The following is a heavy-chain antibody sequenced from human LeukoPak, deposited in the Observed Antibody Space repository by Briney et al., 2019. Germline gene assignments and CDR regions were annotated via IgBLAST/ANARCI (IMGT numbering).Heavy chain of an antibody. J-gene: IGHJ3*02. Sequence: NPSETLSLTCAVYGGSFSGYYWSWIRQPPGKGLEWIGEINHSGSTYYNPSLQSRVTISVDTSTNQFSLKLSSVTAADTAVYFCAREARVDRAFDIWGQGTMVTVSA. CDR3: AREARVDRAFDI. D-gene: IGHD3-9*01. CDR2: INHSGST. CDR1: GGSFSGYY. V-gene: IGHV4-34*09.